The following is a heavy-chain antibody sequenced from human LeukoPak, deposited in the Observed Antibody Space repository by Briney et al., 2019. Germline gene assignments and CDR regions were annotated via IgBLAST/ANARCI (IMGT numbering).Heavy chain of an antibody. CDR1: GFTFSSYG. V-gene: IGHV3-23*01. Sequence: PGGSLRLSCAASGFTFSSYGMNWVRQAPGKGLEWVSYISGSGGSTYYADSVKGRFTISRDNSKNTLYLQMNSLRAEDTAVYYCAKGNYGDFPYDYWGQGTLVTVSS. J-gene: IGHJ4*02. CDR2: ISGSGGST. CDR3: AKGNYGDFPYDY. D-gene: IGHD4-17*01.